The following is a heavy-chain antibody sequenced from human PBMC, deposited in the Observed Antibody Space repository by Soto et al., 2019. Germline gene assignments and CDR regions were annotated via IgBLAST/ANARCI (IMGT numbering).Heavy chain of an antibody. CDR3: ARGHCSGGSRYSALDV. D-gene: IGHD2-15*01. CDR1: GYTFTGYY. J-gene: IGHJ6*02. Sequence: QVQLVQSGAEVKKPGASVKVSCKASGYTFTGYYMHWVRQAPGQGLEWMGWINPNSGGTNYAQKFQGWVTMTRDTSISTAYMELSRLRSDDTAVYYCARGHCSGGSRYSALDVWGQGTTVTVSS. V-gene: IGHV1-2*04. CDR2: INPNSGGT.